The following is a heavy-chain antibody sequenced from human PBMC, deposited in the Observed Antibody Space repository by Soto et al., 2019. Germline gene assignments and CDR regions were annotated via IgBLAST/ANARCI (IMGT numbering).Heavy chain of an antibody. Sequence: GGSLRLSCTASGFTFGDYAMSWVRQAPGKGLEWVGFIRGKAYGGTTEYAASVKGRFTISRDDSKSIAYLQMNSLKTEDTAVYYCTGRVPRYYYYYGMDVWGQGTTVTVSS. V-gene: IGHV3-49*04. CDR1: GFTFGDYA. CDR3: TGRVPRYYYYYGMDV. J-gene: IGHJ6*02. D-gene: IGHD1-26*01. CDR2: IRGKAYGGTT.